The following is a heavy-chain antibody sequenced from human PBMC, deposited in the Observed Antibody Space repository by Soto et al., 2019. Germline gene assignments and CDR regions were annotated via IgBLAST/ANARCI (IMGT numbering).Heavy chain of an antibody. Sequence: QVQLVESGGGLVNPGGSLRLSCPASELTFSDYYMSWIRKPPGKGLEWVSYISSSGSTIYYADSVKGRFTISRDNAKNSLYLQMNSLRAEDTAVYYCASPTVTPHYGMDVWGQGTTVTVSS. CDR1: ELTFSDYY. CDR3: ASPTVTPHYGMDV. J-gene: IGHJ6*02. D-gene: IGHD4-17*01. CDR2: ISSSGSTI. V-gene: IGHV3-11*01.